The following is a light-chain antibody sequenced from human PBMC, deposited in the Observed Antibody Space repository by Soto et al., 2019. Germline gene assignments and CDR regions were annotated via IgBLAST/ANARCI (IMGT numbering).Light chain of an antibody. CDR2: LNSDGSH. CDR3: QTWGTGIRV. Sequence: QLVLTQSPSASASLGASVKLTCTLTSGHSSYAIACHQQQPEKGPRYLMKLNSDGSHSKGDVIPDRFSGSSSGAEPYLTISSLPSEDEADYYCQTWGTGIRVFGGGTQLTVL. CDR1: SGHSSYA. J-gene: IGLJ3*02. V-gene: IGLV4-69*01.